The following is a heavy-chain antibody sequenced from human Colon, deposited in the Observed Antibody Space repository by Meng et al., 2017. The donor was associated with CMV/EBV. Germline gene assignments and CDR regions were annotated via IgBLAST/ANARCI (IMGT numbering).Heavy chain of an antibody. V-gene: IGHV3-23*01. CDR3: AKASCSSTTCPYREDYYYYYIMDV. CDR2: ISESGYDT. Sequence: LSLTCAASGFTISTYAMTWVRQAPGKGLEWVSAISESGYDTYHADSVKGRFTISRDHSKNTLYLEMNSLRAEDTAEYYCAKASCSSTTCPYREDYYYYYIMDVWGQGTAVTVSS. D-gene: IGHD2-2*01. J-gene: IGHJ6*02. CDR1: GFTISTYA.